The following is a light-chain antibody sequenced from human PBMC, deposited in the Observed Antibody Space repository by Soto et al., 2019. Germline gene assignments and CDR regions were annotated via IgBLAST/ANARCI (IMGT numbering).Light chain of an antibody. CDR1: QSISSY. V-gene: IGKV1-39*01. J-gene: IGKJ4*01. Sequence: DIQMTQSPSSLSASVGDRVTITCRASQSISSYLNWYQQKPGKAPKLLIYAASSLHSGVPSRFSGSGSGTDFTLTISSLQPEDFSTYYCQESDSTPPTFGGGTKLEIK. CDR3: QESDSTPPT. CDR2: AAS.